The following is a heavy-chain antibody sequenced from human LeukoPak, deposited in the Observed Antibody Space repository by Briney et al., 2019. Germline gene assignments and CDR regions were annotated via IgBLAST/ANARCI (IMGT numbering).Heavy chain of an antibody. CDR3: ARDGVRDGLYFDY. CDR1: GFSFSSHW. D-gene: IGHD5-24*01. J-gene: IGHJ4*02. CDR2: INQDGREK. Sequence: GGSLRLSCAASGFSFSSHWMSWVRQAPGKGLEWVANINQDGREKQYVDSVKGRFTISRDNAKNSLYLQMNSLRAGDTAVYYCARDGVRDGLYFDYWGQGTLVTVSS. V-gene: IGHV3-7*01.